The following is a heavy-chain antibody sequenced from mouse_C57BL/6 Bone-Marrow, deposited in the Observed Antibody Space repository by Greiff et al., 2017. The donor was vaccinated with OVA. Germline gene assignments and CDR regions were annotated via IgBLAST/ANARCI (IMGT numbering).Heavy chain of an antibody. Sequence: QVQLQQPGAELVKPGASVKLSCKASGYTFTSYWMHWVKQRPGRGLEWIGRIDPDGGGTKYNEKFKSKATLTVDKTSSTAYMRLSSLTSEDSAVYYGARLVAHYGSYYFDYWGQGTTLTVSS. J-gene: IGHJ2*01. D-gene: IGHD1-1*01. CDR3: ARLVAHYGSYYFDY. CDR1: GYTFTSYW. CDR2: IDPDGGGT. V-gene: IGHV1-72*01.